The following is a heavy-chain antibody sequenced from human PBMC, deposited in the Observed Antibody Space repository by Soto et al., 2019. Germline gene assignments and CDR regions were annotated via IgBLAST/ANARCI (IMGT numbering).Heavy chain of an antibody. CDR3: ARDLSSSSPSYGMDV. Sequence: RASVKVSCKASGYTFTGYYMHWVRQAPGQGLEWMGWINPNSGGTNYAQKFQGWVTMTRDTSISTAYMELSRLRSDDTAVYYCARDLSSSSPSYGMDVWGKGTTVTVPS. D-gene: IGHD6-6*01. V-gene: IGHV1-2*04. J-gene: IGHJ6*04. CDR2: INPNSGGT. CDR1: GYTFTGYY.